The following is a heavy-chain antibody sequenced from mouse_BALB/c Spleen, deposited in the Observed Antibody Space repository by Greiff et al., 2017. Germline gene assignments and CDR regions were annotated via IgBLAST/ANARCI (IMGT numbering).Heavy chain of an antibody. V-gene: IGHV1-7*01. CDR2: INPSTGYT. J-gene: IGHJ4*01. Sequence: QVQLKESGAELAKPGASVKMSCKASGYTFTSYWMHWVKQRPGQGLEWIGYINPSTGYTEYNQKFKDKATLTADKSSSTAYMQLSSLTSEDSAVYYCARGGSYYAMDYWGQGTSVTVSS. CDR1: GYTFTSYW. CDR3: ARGGSYYAMDY.